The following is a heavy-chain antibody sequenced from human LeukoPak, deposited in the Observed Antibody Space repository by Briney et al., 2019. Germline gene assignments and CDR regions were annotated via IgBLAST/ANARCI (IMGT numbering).Heavy chain of an antibody. CDR1: GFTFSSYW. V-gene: IGHV3-7*01. CDR3: ARYRYSSGWYYFDY. CDR2: IKQDGSEK. D-gene: IGHD6-19*01. J-gene: IGHJ4*02. Sequence: GGSLRLSCAASGFTFSSYWMSRVRQAPGKGLEWVANIKQDGSEKYYVDSVKGRFTISRDNAKNSLYLQMNSLRAEDTAVYYCARYRYSSGWYYFDYWGQGTLVTVSS.